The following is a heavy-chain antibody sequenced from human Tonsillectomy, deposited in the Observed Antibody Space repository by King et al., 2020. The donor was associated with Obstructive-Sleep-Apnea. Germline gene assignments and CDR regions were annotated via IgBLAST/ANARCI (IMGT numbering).Heavy chain of an antibody. V-gene: IGHV4-59*08. J-gene: IGHJ4*02. CDR2: IYYSGNT. D-gene: IGHD1-1*01. CDR1: GGSISSYY. CDR3: ARGKWGLQLLPFDY. Sequence: VQLQESGPGLVKPSETLSLTCTVSGGSISSYYWSWIRQPPGKGLEWIGYIYYSGNTNYNPSLKSRVTISVDTAKNQFFLKLASVSAAATAVYYCARGKWGLQLLPFDYWGQGTLVTVSS.